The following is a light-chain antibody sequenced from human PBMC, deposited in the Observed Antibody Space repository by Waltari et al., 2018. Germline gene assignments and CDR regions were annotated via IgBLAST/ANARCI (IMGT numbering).Light chain of an antibody. CDR3: SSYTSSSSFV. CDR2: DVS. Sequence: QSALTQPASVSGSPGQSITISCTGTSSDAGNYKYVSWYQQKPGKAPKLMIYDVSNRPSGVSYRFSGSKSGNTASLTISGLQAEDEADYYCSSYTSSSSFVFGSGTTVTVL. V-gene: IGLV2-14*03. J-gene: IGLJ1*01. CDR1: SSDAGNYKY.